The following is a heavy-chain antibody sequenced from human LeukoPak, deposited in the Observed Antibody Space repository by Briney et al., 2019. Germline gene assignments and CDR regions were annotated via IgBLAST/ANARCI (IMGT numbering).Heavy chain of an antibody. V-gene: IGHV4-59*11. CDR2: VYYSGTT. D-gene: IGHD5-24*01. J-gene: IGHJ4*02. Sequence: SETLSLTCTVSGGSITSHYWSWIRQPPGKGLEWIGDVYYSGTTNYNPPLKSRVTISVETYKNQFSLKLPSVTAADKAADYCLRGRGRDGDNLTRWGQGTLVTVSS. CDR1: GGSITSHY. CDR3: LRGRGRDGDNLTR.